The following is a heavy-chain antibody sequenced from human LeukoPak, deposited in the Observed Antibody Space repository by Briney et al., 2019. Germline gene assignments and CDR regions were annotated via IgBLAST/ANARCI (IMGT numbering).Heavy chain of an antibody. CDR1: RGSISSSSYY. Sequence: SETLSLTCAVSRGSISSSSYYWGWFRQPPGKGLEWLGGIYYSGSTYYNSSLKSRVTISVDRSKNQFSLRLSSVTAADTAVYYCARRYAAYGIAEYYYDPWGQGSLVTVSS. V-gene: IGHV4-39*01. CDR2: IYYSGST. J-gene: IGHJ5*02. CDR3: ARRYAAYGIAEYYYDP. D-gene: IGHD2/OR15-2a*01.